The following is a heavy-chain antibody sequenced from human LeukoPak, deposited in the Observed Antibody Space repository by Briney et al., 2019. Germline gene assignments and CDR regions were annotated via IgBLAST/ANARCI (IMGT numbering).Heavy chain of an antibody. Sequence: SVKVSCKASGGTFSSYAISWVRQAPGQGLEWMGGIIPIFGTANYAQKFQGRVTITADESTSTAYMELSSLRSEDTAVYYCASCSSGYKFGDYWGQGTLVTVSS. D-gene: IGHD3-22*01. CDR1: GGTFSSYA. V-gene: IGHV1-69*01. CDR2: IIPIFGTA. CDR3: ASCSSGYKFGDY. J-gene: IGHJ4*02.